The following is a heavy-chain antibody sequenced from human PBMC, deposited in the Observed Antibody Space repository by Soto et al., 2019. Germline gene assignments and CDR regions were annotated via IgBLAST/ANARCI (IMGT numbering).Heavy chain of an antibody. V-gene: IGHV7-4-1*01. CDR1: GYTFTSYA. Sequence: GASVKVSCKASGYTFTSYAMNWVRQSPGQGLEWMGWINTNTGNPTYAQGFTGRFVFPLDTSVSTAYLQICSLKAEDTAVYYCARDLGGDFWSGYYTRHKYNWFDPWGQGTLVTVSS. D-gene: IGHD3-3*01. J-gene: IGHJ5*02. CDR2: INTNTGNP. CDR3: ARDLGGDFWSGYYTRHKYNWFDP.